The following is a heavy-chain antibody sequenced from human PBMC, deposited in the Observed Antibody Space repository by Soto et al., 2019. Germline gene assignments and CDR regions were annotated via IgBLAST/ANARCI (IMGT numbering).Heavy chain of an antibody. CDR2: TNAGNGNK. J-gene: IGHJ4*02. D-gene: IGHD3-10*01. Sequence: QVQLVQSGAEVKKPGASVKVSCQASGYTFTSYTLHWVRQAPGQGPEWMGWTNAGNGNKKYSQRFQGRHTITSDRPASTAYMEPSSFNFENRAVYYCARGGGWVGDPSFDSWGQGTLVTVSS. CDR3: ARGGGWVGDPSFDS. V-gene: IGHV1-3*01. CDR1: GYTFTSYT.